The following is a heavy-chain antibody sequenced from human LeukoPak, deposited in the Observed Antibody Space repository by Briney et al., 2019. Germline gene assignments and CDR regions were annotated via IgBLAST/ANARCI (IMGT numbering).Heavy chain of an antibody. J-gene: IGHJ4*02. CDR3: AKDLEYSSGWLYDY. V-gene: IGHV3-23*01. Sequence: GGSLRLSCAASGFIFNHYAMSWVRQAPGKGLEWVSSITGDGYTFYADSVKGQFTISRDNSKNTLYLQMNSLRAEDTAVYYCAKDLEYSSGWLYDYWGQGTLVTVSS. D-gene: IGHD6-19*01. CDR1: GFIFNHYA. CDR2: ITGDGYT.